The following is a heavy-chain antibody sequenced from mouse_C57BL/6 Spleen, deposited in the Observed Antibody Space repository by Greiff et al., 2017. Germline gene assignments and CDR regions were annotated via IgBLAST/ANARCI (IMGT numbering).Heavy chain of an antibody. CDR3: ARGGHDGHYYAMDY. Sequence: QVQLQQSGAELVKPGASVKISCKASGYAFSSYWMNWVKQRPGKGLEWIGQIYPGDGDTNYNGKFKGKATLTADKSSSTAYMQLSSLTSEDSAVYCCARGGHDGHYYAMDYWGQGTSVTVSS. V-gene: IGHV1-80*01. CDR2: IYPGDGDT. J-gene: IGHJ4*01. D-gene: IGHD1-2*01. CDR1: GYAFSSYW.